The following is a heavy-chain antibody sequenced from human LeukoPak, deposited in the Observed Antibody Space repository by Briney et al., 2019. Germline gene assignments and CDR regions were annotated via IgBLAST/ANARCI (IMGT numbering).Heavy chain of an antibody. CDR2: ISYDGSNK. CDR1: GFTFSSYG. Sequence: PGGSLRLSCAASGFTFSSYGMHWVRQAPGKGLEWVAVISYDGSNKYYADSVRGRFTISRDNSKNTLYLQMNSLRAEDTAVYYCAKDGYYYGSGASNWFDPWGQGTLVTVSS. CDR3: AKDGYYYGSGASNWFDP. D-gene: IGHD3-10*01. J-gene: IGHJ5*02. V-gene: IGHV3-30*18.